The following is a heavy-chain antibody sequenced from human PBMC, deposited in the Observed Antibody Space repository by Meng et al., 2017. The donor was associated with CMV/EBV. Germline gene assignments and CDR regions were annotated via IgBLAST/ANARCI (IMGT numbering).Heavy chain of an antibody. CDR2: INPNSGGT. D-gene: IGHD2-8*01. V-gene: IGHV1-2*02. Sequence: ASVKVSCKASGYTFTGYYMHWVRQVPGQGLKWMGCINPNSGGTRYAQKFQGRVTMTREMSINTGYMELSRLRLDDTAIYYCARAGVPGWGQGTLVTVSS. CDR1: GYTFTGYY. CDR3: ARAGVPG. J-gene: IGHJ4*02.